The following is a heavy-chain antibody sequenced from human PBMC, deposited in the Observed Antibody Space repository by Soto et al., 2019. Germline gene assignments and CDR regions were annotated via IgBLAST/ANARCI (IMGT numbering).Heavy chain of an antibody. CDR1: GFTFGDYA. D-gene: IGHD1-20*01. CDR2: IRSKAYGGTT. Sequence: SLRLSCTASGFTFGDYAMSWFRQAPGKGLEWVGFIRSKAYGGTTEYAASVKGRFTISRDDSKSIAYLQMNSLKTEDTAVYYCNRDRRITGNRYYYYGMDVWGQGTTVTVSS. CDR3: NRDRRITGNRYYYYGMDV. V-gene: IGHV3-49*03. J-gene: IGHJ6*02.